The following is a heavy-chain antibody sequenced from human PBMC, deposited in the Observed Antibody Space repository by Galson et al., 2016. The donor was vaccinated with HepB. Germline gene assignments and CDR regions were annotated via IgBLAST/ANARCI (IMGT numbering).Heavy chain of an antibody. CDR2: DSMDGRRK. CDR3: AKRHEYCPPVGCSVDY. Sequence: SLRLSCAASGFTFSQRGMHWVRQAPGKGLEWVAADSMDGRRKFYADSVKGRFTISRDNSNNMLFLQMNSLRADDTAVYYCAKRHEYCPPVGCSVDYWGQGILVTVAS. D-gene: IGHD2/OR15-2a*01. CDR1: GFTFSQRG. V-gene: IGHV3-30*18. J-gene: IGHJ4*02.